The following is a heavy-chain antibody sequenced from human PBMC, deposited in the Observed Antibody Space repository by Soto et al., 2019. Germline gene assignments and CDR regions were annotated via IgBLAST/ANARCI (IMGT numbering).Heavy chain of an antibody. V-gene: IGHV4-39*07. D-gene: IGHD4-17*01. J-gene: IGHJ5*02. Sequence: SETLSLTCTVSGGSISSSSYYWGWIRQPPGKGLEWIGSIYYSGSTYYNPSLKSRVTISVDTSKNQFSLKLSSVTAADTAVYYCARAQTVSHNWFDPWGQGTLVTVSS. CDR2: IYYSGST. CDR3: ARAQTVSHNWFDP. CDR1: GGSISSSSYY.